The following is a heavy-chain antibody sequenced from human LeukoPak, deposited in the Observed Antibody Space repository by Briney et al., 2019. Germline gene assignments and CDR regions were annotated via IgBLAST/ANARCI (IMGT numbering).Heavy chain of an antibody. CDR3: ARFSGSSNFDY. CDR2: IYPNSGGT. D-gene: IGHD1-26*01. Sequence: ASLKVSCRTSGYTFTAYFMHWVRQAPGQGLEWMGWIYPNSGGTKYAQKFRGRVTMTRDTSISTIYMELSSLRSDDTAVYYCARFSGSSNFDYWGQGTLVTVSS. J-gene: IGHJ4*02. CDR1: GYTFTAYF. V-gene: IGHV1-2*02.